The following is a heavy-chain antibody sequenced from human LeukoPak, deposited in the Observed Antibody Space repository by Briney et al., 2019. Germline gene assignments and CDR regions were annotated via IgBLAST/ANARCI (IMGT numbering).Heavy chain of an antibody. CDR3: ARQSQWEYYFDY. CDR2: IYYSGST. J-gene: IGHJ4*02. V-gene: IGHV4-39*01. CDR1: GGSISSSSYY. Sequence: SETLSLTCTVSGGSISSSSYYWGWIRQPPGKGLEWIGSIYYSGSTYYNPSLKSRVTISVDTSKNQFSLKLSSVTAADTAVYYCARQSQWEYYFDYWGQGTLVTVSS. D-gene: IGHD1-26*01.